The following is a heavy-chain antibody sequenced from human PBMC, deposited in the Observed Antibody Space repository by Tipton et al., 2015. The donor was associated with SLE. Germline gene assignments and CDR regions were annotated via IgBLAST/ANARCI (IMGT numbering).Heavy chain of an antibody. Sequence: TLSLTCAVYGGSFSDYYWSWIRQPPGKGLEWIGEINHSWTTYYNSSLKSRVTISVDTAKNQFALKLTSVSAADTAVYYCARGAGYWGQGTLATVSS. V-gene: IGHV4-34*01. J-gene: IGHJ4*02. CDR3: ARGAGY. CDR1: GGSFSDYY. CDR2: INHSWTT.